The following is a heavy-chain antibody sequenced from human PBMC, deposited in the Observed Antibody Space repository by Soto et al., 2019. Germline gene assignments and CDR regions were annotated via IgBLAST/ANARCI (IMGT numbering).Heavy chain of an antibody. Sequence: PSETLSLTCPVYGGSFSGYYWSWIRQPPGKGLEWIGEINHRGSANYNPSLKSRVTISADTSKNQFSLKLNSVTAADTAVYYCARNHCSGGICYLYFDYWGQGILVTV. J-gene: IGHJ4*02. D-gene: IGHD2-15*01. CDR2: INHRGSA. V-gene: IGHV4-34*01. CDR1: GGSFSGYY. CDR3: ARNHCSGGICYLYFDY.